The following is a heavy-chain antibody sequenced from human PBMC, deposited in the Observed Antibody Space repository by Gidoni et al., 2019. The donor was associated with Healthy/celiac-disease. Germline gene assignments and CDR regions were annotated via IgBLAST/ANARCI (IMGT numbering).Heavy chain of an antibody. Sequence: QLQLPESGPGLVKPSETLSLTCTVSGGSISSSSYYWGWIRQPPGKGLEWIGSIYYSGRTYYNPSLKSRVTISVDTSKNQFSLKLSSVTAADTAVYYCARDRGGYYYFDYWGQGTLVTVSS. CDR1: GGSISSSSYY. CDR2: IYYSGRT. CDR3: ARDRGGYYYFDY. D-gene: IGHD6-25*01. J-gene: IGHJ4*02. V-gene: IGHV4-39*07.